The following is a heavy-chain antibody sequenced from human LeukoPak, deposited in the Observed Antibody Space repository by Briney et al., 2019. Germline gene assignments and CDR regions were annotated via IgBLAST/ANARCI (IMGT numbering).Heavy chain of an antibody. V-gene: IGHV1-69*13. CDR2: TIPIFGTA. D-gene: IGHD3-22*01. CDR1: GGTFSSYA. Sequence: SVKVSCKASGGTFSSYAISWVRQAPGQGLEWMGGTIPIFGTANYAQKFQGRVTITADESTSTAYMELSSLRSEDTAVYYCARNPYYYDSSGYHFDYWGQGTLVTVSS. J-gene: IGHJ4*02. CDR3: ARNPYYYDSSGYHFDY.